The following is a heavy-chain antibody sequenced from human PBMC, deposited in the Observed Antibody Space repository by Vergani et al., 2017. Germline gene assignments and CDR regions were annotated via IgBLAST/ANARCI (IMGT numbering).Heavy chain of an antibody. J-gene: IGHJ4*02. Sequence: QVQLVQPGAEVKMPGSSVKASCKASRGTFSSYAITWVRQAAGQGLEWMGRIIPIFGTANYAQKFQGRVTIIADESTSAAYMELSSLRSEDTAVYYCARENRAYYDILTGLDYWGQGTLVTVS. D-gene: IGHD3-9*01. CDR1: RGTFSSYA. CDR3: ARENRAYYDILTGLDY. V-gene: IGHV1-69*13. CDR2: IIPIFGTA.